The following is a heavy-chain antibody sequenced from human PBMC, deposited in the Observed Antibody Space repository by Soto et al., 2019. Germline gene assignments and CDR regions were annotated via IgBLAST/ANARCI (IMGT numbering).Heavy chain of an antibody. V-gene: IGHV1-69*13. CDR2: IIPIFGTA. J-gene: IGHJ3*02. Sequence: SVKVSCKASGGTFSSYAISWVRQAPGQGLEWMGGIIPIFGTANYAQKFQGRVTITADESTSTAYMELSSLRSEDTAVYYCARGYYYDSSGYPPHAFDIWGQGTMVTVSS. CDR1: GGTFSSYA. D-gene: IGHD3-22*01. CDR3: ARGYYYDSSGYPPHAFDI.